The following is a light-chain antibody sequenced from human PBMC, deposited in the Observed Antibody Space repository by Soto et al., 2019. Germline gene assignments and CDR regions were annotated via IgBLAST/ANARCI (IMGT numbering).Light chain of an antibody. CDR3: CSYTTSSTLV. Sequence: QSALTHPASVSGSPGQSIAISCAGTSSDIGTYNHVSWYQQHPGKAPQLIIYEDINRPSGLSSRFSGSKSGNTASLTISGLQAEDEADYFCCSYTTSSTLVCGTGTKVTVL. CDR2: EDI. V-gene: IGLV2-14*01. CDR1: SSDIGTYNH. J-gene: IGLJ1*01.